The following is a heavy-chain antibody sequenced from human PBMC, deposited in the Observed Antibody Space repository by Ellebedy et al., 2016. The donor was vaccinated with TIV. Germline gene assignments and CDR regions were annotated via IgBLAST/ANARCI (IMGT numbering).Heavy chain of an antibody. CDR2: IDPSDSYT. CDR1: GYSFTSYW. Sequence: PGGSLRLSCKGSGYSFTSYWISWVRQMPGKGLEWMGRIDPSDSYTNYSPSFQGHVTISADKSISTAYLQWGSLEASDTAMYYCARGDRGSGWYWDKWGQGTLVTVSS. CDR3: ARGDRGSGWYWDK. J-gene: IGHJ4*02. V-gene: IGHV5-10-1*01. D-gene: IGHD6-19*01.